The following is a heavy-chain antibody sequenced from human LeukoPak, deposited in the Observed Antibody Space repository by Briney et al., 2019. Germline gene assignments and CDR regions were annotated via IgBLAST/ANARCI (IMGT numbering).Heavy chain of an antibody. CDR3: AREAVAGTDDYYYYGMDV. V-gene: IGHV1-46*01. CDR2: INPSGGST. Sequence: GASVKVSCKASGYTFTSYYMHWVRQAPGQGLEWMGIINPSGGSTSYAQKFQGRVTMTRDTSTSTVYMELSSLRSEDTVVYYCAREAVAGTDDYYYYGMDVWGQGTTVTVSS. D-gene: IGHD6-19*01. J-gene: IGHJ6*02. CDR1: GYTFTSYY.